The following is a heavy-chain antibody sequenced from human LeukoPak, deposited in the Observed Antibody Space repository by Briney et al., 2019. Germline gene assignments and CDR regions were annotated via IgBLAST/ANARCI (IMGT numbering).Heavy chain of an antibody. CDR1: GFTFSSYW. D-gene: IGHD6-13*01. CDR2: INQGGSEK. J-gene: IGHJ4*02. CDR3: ARLGISSSWSDY. V-gene: IGHV3-7*01. Sequence: GGSLRLSCAVSGFTFSSYWMTWVRQVPGKGLEWVANINQGGSEKYYMDSVKGRFTISRDNAKNSLYLQMNSLRAEDTAVYYCARLGISSSWSDYWGQGTLVTVSS.